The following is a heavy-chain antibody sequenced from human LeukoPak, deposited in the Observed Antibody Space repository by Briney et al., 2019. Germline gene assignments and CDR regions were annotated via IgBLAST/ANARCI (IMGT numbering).Heavy chain of an antibody. V-gene: IGHV3-74*01. CDR1: GFTFSNSW. CDR2: MNGDGSTI. Sequence: PGGSLRLSCGGSGFTFSNSWMHWVRQAPGKGLVWVSYMNGDGSTISHADSVKGRFTMSRDNAKNTLHLQMNSLRDDDTAVYFCARGTSYWYGIDYWGRGTLVTVSS. CDR3: ARGTSYWYGIDY. J-gene: IGHJ4*02. D-gene: IGHD2-2*01.